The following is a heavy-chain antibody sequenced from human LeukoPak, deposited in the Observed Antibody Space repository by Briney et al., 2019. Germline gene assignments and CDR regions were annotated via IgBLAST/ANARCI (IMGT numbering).Heavy chain of an antibody. V-gene: IGHV3-23*01. CDR2: ISGSGGST. D-gene: IGHD1-26*01. CDR3: AKLVGGNSDY. Sequence: SGGSLRLSCAASGFTFSSYAMSWVRQAPEKGLEWVSAISGSGGSTYYADSVKGRFTISRDNSKNTLYLQMNSLRAEDTAVYYCAKLVGGNSDYWGQGTLVTASS. J-gene: IGHJ4*02. CDR1: GFTFSSYA.